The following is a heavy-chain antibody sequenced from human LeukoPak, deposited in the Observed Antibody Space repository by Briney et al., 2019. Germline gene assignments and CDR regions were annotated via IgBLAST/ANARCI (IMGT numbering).Heavy chain of an antibody. Sequence: PGGSLRLSCAASGFTFSTYWMSWVRQAPGKGLEWVANIKKDGSEKSYVDSVKGRFIISRDNAKNSLYLQMNSLRAEDTAVYYCARDLIGRSDSWGQGTLVTVSS. J-gene: IGHJ4*02. CDR1: GFTFSTYW. CDR2: IKKDGSEK. V-gene: IGHV3-7*05. D-gene: IGHD3-3*01. CDR3: ARDLIGRSDS.